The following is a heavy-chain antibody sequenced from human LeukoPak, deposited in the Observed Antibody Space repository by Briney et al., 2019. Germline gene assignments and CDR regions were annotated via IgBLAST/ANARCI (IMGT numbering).Heavy chain of an antibody. V-gene: IGHV1-2*02. J-gene: IGHJ4*02. D-gene: IGHD3-10*01. CDR3: ARDSPGMVVGY. CDR1: GYTSTGYY. Sequence: ASVKVSCKASGYTSTGYYMHWVRQAPGQGLEWMGWVNPNSGGTNYAQKFQGRVTMTRDTSISTAFMELSSLRSDDAALYYCARDSPGMVVGYWGQGTLVTVPS. CDR2: VNPNSGGT.